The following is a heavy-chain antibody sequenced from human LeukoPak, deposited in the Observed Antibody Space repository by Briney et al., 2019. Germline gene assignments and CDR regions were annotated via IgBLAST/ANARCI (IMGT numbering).Heavy chain of an antibody. Sequence: PSETLSLTCTVSGGSISSSSYYWSWIRQPPGKGLEWIGYIYYSGSTNYNPSLKSRVTISVDTSKNQFSLKLSSVTAADTAVYYCARVVVTAVGYNAFDIWGQGTMVTVSS. D-gene: IGHD2-21*02. J-gene: IGHJ3*02. CDR1: GGSISSSSYY. CDR3: ARVVVTAVGYNAFDI. CDR2: IYYSGST. V-gene: IGHV4-61*01.